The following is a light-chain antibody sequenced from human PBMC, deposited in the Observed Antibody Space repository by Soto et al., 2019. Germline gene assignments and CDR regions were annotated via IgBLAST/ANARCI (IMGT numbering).Light chain of an antibody. J-gene: IGLJ1*01. CDR2: RND. V-gene: IGLV1-47*01. CDR1: KSRIGSNY. Sequence: ALPPTPSASGSPGQRATVPFSCYKSRIGSNYVYWYQQLPGTAPKLLIYRNDQRPSGVPDRFSGSRSGTSASLAISGLRSEDEAIYYCATWVDSLSVYVFGTGTKVTVL. CDR3: ATWVDSLSVYV.